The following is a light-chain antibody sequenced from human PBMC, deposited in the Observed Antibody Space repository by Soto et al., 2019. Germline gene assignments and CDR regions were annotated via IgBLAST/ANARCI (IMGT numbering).Light chain of an antibody. Sequence: DIVMTQSPLSLPVTPGEPASISCRASQSLLHSNGYDHVGRYLPKPGQSPQLHIYLGSNRASGVPDRFSGSGSGTDFTLKISRVEAEDVGVYYCMQALQTPGTFGGGTKVEIK. CDR3: MQALQTPGT. V-gene: IGKV2-28*01. J-gene: IGKJ4*01. CDR1: QSLLHSNGYDH. CDR2: LGS.